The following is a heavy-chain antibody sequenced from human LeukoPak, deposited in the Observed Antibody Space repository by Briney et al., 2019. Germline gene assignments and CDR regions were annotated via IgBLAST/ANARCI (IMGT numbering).Heavy chain of an antibody. Sequence: SETLSLTCTVSGGSISTYYWSWIRQPPGKGLEWIAYIDYSASTNYNPSLKSRVTISVDTSNNQFSLKLSSVTAADTAVYYCARDSRRELLHAFDIWGQGTMVTVSS. CDR2: IDYSAST. D-gene: IGHD1-26*01. CDR1: GGSISTYY. V-gene: IGHV4-59*01. J-gene: IGHJ3*02. CDR3: ARDSRRELLHAFDI.